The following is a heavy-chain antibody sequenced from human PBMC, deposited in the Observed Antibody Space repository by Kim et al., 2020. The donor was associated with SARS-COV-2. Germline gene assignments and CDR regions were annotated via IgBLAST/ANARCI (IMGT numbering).Heavy chain of an antibody. CDR3: ARAEQWLPTD. CDR2: IYDSGST. Sequence: SETLSLTCTVSGGSISSYYWSWIRQPPGKGLEWIGYIYDSGSTNYNPSLKSRVTISVDTSKNQFSLKLSSVTAADTAVYYCARAEQWLPTDWGQGTLVTVSS. D-gene: IGHD6-19*01. V-gene: IGHV4-59*01. J-gene: IGHJ4*02. CDR1: GGSISSYY.